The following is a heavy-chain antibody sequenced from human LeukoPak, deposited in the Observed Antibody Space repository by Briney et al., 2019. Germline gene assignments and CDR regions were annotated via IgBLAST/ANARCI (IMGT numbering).Heavy chain of an antibody. Sequence: PGGSLRLSCAASGFTFSSYAMSWVRQAPGQGLEWMGIINPSGGSTSYAQKFQGRVTMTRDTSTSTVYTELSSLRSEDTAVYYCARDKRPDRVGYDSSGYYFAGNWFDPWGQGTLVTVSS. CDR3: ARDKRPDRVGYDSSGYYFAGNWFDP. J-gene: IGHJ5*02. CDR1: GFTFSSYA. CDR2: INPSGGST. V-gene: IGHV1-46*01. D-gene: IGHD3-22*01.